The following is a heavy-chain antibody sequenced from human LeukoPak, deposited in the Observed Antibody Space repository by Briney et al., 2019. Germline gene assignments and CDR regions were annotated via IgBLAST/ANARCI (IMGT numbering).Heavy chain of an antibody. D-gene: IGHD3-16*01. CDR3: ARGKEGVDY. J-gene: IGHJ4*02. V-gene: IGHV3-53*01. Sequence: GGSLRLSCAASGFTVSSNYMNWVRQAPGKGLEWGSVIYGGGNTYYADSVKGRFTISRDHSKNTLYLQMNSLRAEDTAVYYCARGKEGVDYWGQGTLVTVSS. CDR1: GFTVSSNY. CDR2: IYGGGNT.